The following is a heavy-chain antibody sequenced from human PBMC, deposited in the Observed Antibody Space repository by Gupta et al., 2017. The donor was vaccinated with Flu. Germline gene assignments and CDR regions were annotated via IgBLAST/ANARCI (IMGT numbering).Heavy chain of an antibody. CDR1: GFSLSNARMG. CDR3: ARTHYSSGWYGDYYYGMDV. CDR2: IFSNDEK. J-gene: IGHJ6*02. Sequence: QVTLKESGPVLVKPTETLTLTCTVSGFSLSNARMGVSWIRQPPGKALEWLAHIFSNDEKSYSTSLKSRLTISKDTSKSQVVLTMTNMDPVDTATYYCARTHYSSGWYGDYYYGMDVWGQGTTVTVSS. D-gene: IGHD6-19*01. V-gene: IGHV2-26*01.